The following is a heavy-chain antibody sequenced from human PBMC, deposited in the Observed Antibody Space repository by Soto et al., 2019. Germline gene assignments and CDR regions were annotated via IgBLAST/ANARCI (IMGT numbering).Heavy chain of an antibody. Sequence: PGGSLRLSCAGSGFNFDDFAMHWVRQAPGKGLEWVSGISWEGGSIGYADSVKGRFIISRDNAKNSLFLQMNSLTAEDTALYYCAKDHDEDFGYDLDYFNSWGQGTQVTVS. CDR2: ISWEGGSI. D-gene: IGHD3-3*01. CDR1: GFNFDDFA. CDR3: AKDHDEDFGYDLDYFNS. V-gene: IGHV3-9*01. J-gene: IGHJ4*02.